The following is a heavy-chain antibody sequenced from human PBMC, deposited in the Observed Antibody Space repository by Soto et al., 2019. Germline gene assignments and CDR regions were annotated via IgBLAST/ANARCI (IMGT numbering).Heavy chain of an antibody. V-gene: IGHV3-30-3*01. CDR1: GFTFSSYA. Sequence: QVHLVESGGGVLQPGRSLRLSCAASGFTFSSYAMHWVRQAPGKGLEWVAVISHDGSNKYYADSVKGRFTISRDNSKNTLYLQMNSLRAEDTAVYYCARTYYYDSSDYYGPRDYYYGMDVWGQGTTVTVSS. J-gene: IGHJ6*02. CDR3: ARTYYYDSSDYYGPRDYYYGMDV. D-gene: IGHD3-22*01. CDR2: ISHDGSNK.